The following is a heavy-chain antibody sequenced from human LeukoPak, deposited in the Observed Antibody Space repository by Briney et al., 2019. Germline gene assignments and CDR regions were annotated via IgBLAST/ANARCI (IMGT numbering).Heavy chain of an antibody. CDR2: IYSSGST. Sequence: SETLSLTCTVSGGSINSYYWTWFRQPAGKGLEWIGRIYSSGSTNYNPSLKSRVSMSVDTSKNQFSLKLTSVTAADTAVYYCARGGKATVVTMWGQGILVTVSS. J-gene: IGHJ4*02. CDR1: GGSINSYY. V-gene: IGHV4-4*07. CDR3: ARGGKATVVTM. D-gene: IGHD4-23*01.